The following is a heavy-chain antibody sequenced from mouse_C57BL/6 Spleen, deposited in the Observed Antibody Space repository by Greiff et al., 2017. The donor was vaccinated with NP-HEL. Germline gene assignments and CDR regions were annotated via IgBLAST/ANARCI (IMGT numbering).Heavy chain of an antibody. D-gene: IGHD2-10*02. CDR1: GYSFTDSN. Sequence: LQQSGLELVKPGASVKIPCKAFGYSFTDSNMNWVKQSHGKSLEWIGVIIPNYGIISYNQKFKGKATLTVDQSSSTAYMQLNSLTSEDSAVYYCARSGYGNYQAMDYWGQGTSVTVSS. CDR3: ARSGYGNYQAMDY. CDR2: IIPNYGII. V-gene: IGHV1-39*01. J-gene: IGHJ4*01.